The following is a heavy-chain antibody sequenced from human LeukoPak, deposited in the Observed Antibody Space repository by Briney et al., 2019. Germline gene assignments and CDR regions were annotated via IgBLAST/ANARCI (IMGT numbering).Heavy chain of an antibody. CDR2: MNPVSGNA. CDR3: ARATMGAAALY. D-gene: IGHD6-13*01. CDR1: GYTFTNFD. V-gene: IGHV1-8*01. J-gene: IGHJ4*02. Sequence: ASMKVSCKASGYTFTNFDINWVRQAPGQGLEWMGWMNPVSGNAGSAQKFQGRVTLTRDTSISTAYMELSSLRSDDTAFYYCARATMGAAALYWGQGTLVTVSS.